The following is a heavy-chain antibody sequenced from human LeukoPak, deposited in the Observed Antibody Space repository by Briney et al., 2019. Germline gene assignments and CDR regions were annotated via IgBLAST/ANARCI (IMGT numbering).Heavy chain of an antibody. D-gene: IGHD1-26*01. CDR3: ARGNPWELGYYYMDV. CDR1: GGSISSSSYY. V-gene: IGHV4-61*05. J-gene: IGHJ6*03. Sequence: SETLSLTCTVSGGSISSSSYYWSWIRQPPGKGLEWIGYVYYSGSTNYNPSLKSRVTISVDTSKNQFSLKLSSVTAADTAVYYCARGNPWELGYYYMDVWGKGTTVTVSS. CDR2: VYYSGST.